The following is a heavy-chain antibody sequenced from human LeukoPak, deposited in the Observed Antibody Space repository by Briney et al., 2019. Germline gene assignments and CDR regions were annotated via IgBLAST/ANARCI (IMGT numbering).Heavy chain of an antibody. Sequence: GGSLRLSCAASGFTFSSYAMSWVRQAPGKGLEWVSAISGSGGSTYYADSVKGRFTISRDNSKSTLYLQMNSLRAEDTAVYYCASRITMVRGVIQSWGQGTLVTVSS. D-gene: IGHD3-10*01. CDR1: GFTFSSYA. J-gene: IGHJ5*02. V-gene: IGHV3-23*01. CDR3: ASRITMVRGVIQS. CDR2: ISGSGGST.